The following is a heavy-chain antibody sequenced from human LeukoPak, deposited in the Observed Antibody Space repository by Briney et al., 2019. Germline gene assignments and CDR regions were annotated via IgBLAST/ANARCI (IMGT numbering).Heavy chain of an antibody. D-gene: IGHD3-10*01. J-gene: IGHJ3*02. Sequence: GGSLRLSCAASGFTFSSYEMNWVRQAPGKGLEWVANIKQDGSEKYYVDSVKGRFTISRDNAKNSLYLQMNSLRAEDTAVYYCARAVLPHDAFDIWGLGTMVTVSS. CDR3: ARAVLPHDAFDI. CDR2: IKQDGSEK. CDR1: GFTFSSYE. V-gene: IGHV3-7*01.